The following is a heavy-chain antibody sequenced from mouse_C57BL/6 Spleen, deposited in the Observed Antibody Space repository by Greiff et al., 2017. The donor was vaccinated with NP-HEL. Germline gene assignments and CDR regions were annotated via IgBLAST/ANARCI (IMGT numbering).Heavy chain of an antibody. V-gene: IGHV5-17*01. D-gene: IGHD1-1*01. CDR2: ISSGSSTI. J-gene: IGHJ4*01. CDR1: GFTFSDYG. Sequence: EVKLVESGGGLVKPGGSLKLSCAASGFTFSDYGMHWVRQAPEKGLEWVAYISSGSSTIYYADTVKGRFTISRDNAKNPLFLQMTSLRSEDTAMYYCARSGYYGSSYAMDYWGQGTSVTVSA. CDR3: ARSGYYGSSYAMDY.